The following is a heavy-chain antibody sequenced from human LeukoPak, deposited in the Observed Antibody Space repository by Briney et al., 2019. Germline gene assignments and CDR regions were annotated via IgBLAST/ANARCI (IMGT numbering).Heavy chain of an antibody. Sequence: GGSLRLSCEASGFTFTDHWMSWVRQAPGKGLEWVSGLSGSGSSTYYTDSVKGRFTISRDNSKNTLYLQMNSLRAEDTAVYYCAKDRVIGVTTFDYWGQGTLVTVSS. V-gene: IGHV3-23*01. D-gene: IGHD2-21*02. CDR1: GFTFTDHW. J-gene: IGHJ4*02. CDR3: AKDRVIGVTTFDY. CDR2: LSGSGSST.